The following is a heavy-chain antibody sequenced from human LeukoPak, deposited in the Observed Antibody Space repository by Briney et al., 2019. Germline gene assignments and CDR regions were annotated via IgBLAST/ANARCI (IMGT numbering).Heavy chain of an antibody. D-gene: IGHD4-11*01. CDR3: AGATVTRPYYYYYYMDV. CDR1: GGSISGYY. CDR2: IYYSGST. J-gene: IGHJ6*03. Sequence: PSETLSLTCTVSGGSISGYYWSWIWQPPGKALEWIGYIYYSGSTNYNPSLKSRVTISVDTSKNQFSLKLSSVTAADTAVYYCAGATVTRPYYYYYYMDVWGKGTTVTVSS. V-gene: IGHV4-59*01.